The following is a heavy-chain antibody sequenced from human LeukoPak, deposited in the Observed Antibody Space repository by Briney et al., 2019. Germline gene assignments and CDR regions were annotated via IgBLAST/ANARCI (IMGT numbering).Heavy chain of an antibody. J-gene: IGHJ3*01. D-gene: IGHD2-15*01. CDR1: GGSINSGGYY. CDR3: ARQTPRYDFDV. CDR2: IHNTGST. Sequence: SETLSLTCTVSGGSINSGGYYWTWHRQRPGKGLEWIGYIHNTGSTSNKSTLKSRLSLTVDTTLNQFSLTLRSVTAADSAVYYWARQTPRYDFDVWGQGKLVTVSS. V-gene: IGHV4-31*03.